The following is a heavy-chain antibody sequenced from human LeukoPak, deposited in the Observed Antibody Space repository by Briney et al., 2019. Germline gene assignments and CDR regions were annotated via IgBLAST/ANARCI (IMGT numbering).Heavy chain of an antibody. D-gene: IGHD6-13*01. Sequence: VASVKVSCRASGYTFTTHGISWVRQAPGQGLEWMGWISGYNGNTNYAQKFQGRVTMTTDTSTSTAYMELRRLRSDDTATYYCARDQWAEYSSSWYGVNWFDPWGQGTLVTVSS. V-gene: IGHV1-18*01. CDR3: ARDQWAEYSSSWYGVNWFDP. J-gene: IGHJ5*02. CDR2: ISGYNGNT. CDR1: GYTFTTHG.